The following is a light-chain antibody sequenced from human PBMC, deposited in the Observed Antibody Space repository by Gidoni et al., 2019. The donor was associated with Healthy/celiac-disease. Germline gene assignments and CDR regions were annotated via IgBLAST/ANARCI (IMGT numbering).Light chain of an antibody. CDR2: GAS. Sequence: PATLSVSPGERATLSCRASQSVSSNLAWYQQKPGQAPRLLIYGASTRATGIPARFSGSGSGTEFTLTISSLQSEDFAVYYCQQYNNWLLFTFGPXTKVDIK. J-gene: IGKJ3*01. V-gene: IGKV3-15*01. CDR1: QSVSSN. CDR3: QQYNNWLLFT.